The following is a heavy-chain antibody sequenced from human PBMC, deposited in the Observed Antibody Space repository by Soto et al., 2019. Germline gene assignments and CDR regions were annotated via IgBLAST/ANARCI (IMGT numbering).Heavy chain of an antibody. D-gene: IGHD6-13*01. CDR1: GGSFSGYY. CDR3: ARGVGELAAAGSFDY. J-gene: IGHJ4*02. CDR2: INHSGSP. Sequence: QVQLQQWGAGLLKPSETLSLTCAVYGGSFSGYYWSWIRQPPGKGLEWIGEINHSGSPNYNPSLNSRVTMXXDXSXXQFSPKLGSVTAADTAVYYCARGVGELAAAGSFDYWGQGTLVTVSS. V-gene: IGHV4-34*01.